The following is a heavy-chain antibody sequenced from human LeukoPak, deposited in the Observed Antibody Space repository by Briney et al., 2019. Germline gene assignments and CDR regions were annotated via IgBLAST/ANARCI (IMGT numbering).Heavy chain of an antibody. CDR3: ARDLRGSYIPYFDY. Sequence: PSETLSLTCSVSGHSISSAYYWGWIRQPPGQGLEWIGSIYHSRNTYYNPSLKSRVTISVDTSKNQFSLRLSSVTAADTAVYYCARDLRGSYIPYFDYWGQGVLVTVSS. D-gene: IGHD1-26*01. J-gene: IGHJ4*02. CDR2: IYHSRNT. V-gene: IGHV4-38-2*02. CDR1: GHSISSAYY.